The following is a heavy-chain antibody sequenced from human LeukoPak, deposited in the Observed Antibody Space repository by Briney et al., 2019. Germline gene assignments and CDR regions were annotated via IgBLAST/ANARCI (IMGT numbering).Heavy chain of an antibody. CDR1: GGSISCGDYY. CDR2: IFYSRNT. Sequence: TLSLTCTVSGGSISCGDYYWSWIRQPPGKGLKWIGYIFYSRNTNYNPSLKSRVTISVDTSKNQFSLKLSSVTAADTAVYYCARGYRGWLQHARTQYYFDYWGQGTLVTVSS. D-gene: IGHD5-24*01. J-gene: IGHJ4*02. V-gene: IGHV4-30-4*01. CDR3: ARGYRGWLQHARTQYYFDY.